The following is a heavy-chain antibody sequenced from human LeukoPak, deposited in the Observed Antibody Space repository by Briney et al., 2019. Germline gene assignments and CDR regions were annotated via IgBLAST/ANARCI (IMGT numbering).Heavy chain of an antibody. CDR1: EFTFTSHE. D-gene: IGHD6-6*01. CDR2: ISSSGNTI. CDR3: ARGPSIAARYDAFDI. J-gene: IGHJ3*02. Sequence: TGGSLRLSCAASEFTFTSHELNWVRQAPGKGLEWVSYISSSGNTISYADSVKGRFTISRDNAKNSLYLQVISLRAEDTAVYYCARGPSIAARYDAFDIWGQGTMVTVSS. V-gene: IGHV3-48*03.